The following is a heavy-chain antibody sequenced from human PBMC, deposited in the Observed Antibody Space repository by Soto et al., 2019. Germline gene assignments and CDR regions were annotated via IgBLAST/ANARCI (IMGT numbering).Heavy chain of an antibody. V-gene: IGHV4-4*07. J-gene: IGHJ3*02. CDR2: VNISGST. CDR1: GGSISTYY. Sequence: QVQLQESGPGLLKPSGTLSLPCTVSGGSISTYYWNWIRQSAGKGLEWIGRVNISGSTNYHPSLKSRVAMSVDTSNNQFSLKVTSVTAADTAVYYCARGGRDGFDIWGQGTMVTVSS. CDR3: ARGGRDGFDI.